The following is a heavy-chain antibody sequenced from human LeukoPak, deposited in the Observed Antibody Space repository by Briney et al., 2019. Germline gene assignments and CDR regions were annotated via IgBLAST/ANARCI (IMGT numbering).Heavy chain of an antibody. CDR3: ARAYSETYGLGYYYMDV. D-gene: IGHD1-26*01. CDR1: GFTFSSYS. CDR2: ISSSSSTI. J-gene: IGHJ6*03. Sequence: NPGGSLRLSCAASGFTFSSYSMNWVRQAPGKGLEWVSYISSSSSTIYYADSVKGRFTISRDNAKNSLYLQMNSLRAEDTAVYYCARAYSETYGLGYYYMDVWGKGTTVTISS. V-gene: IGHV3-48*01.